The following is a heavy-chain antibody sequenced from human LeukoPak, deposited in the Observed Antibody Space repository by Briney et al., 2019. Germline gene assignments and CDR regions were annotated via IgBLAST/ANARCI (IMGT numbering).Heavy chain of an antibody. J-gene: IGHJ4*02. CDR2: ICGSGGCT. CDR3: AKTTVGYSSGRYPGWPADC. Sequence: GGSLRLSCEASGFTFNTYAIYWVRQAPGKGLEWVSGICGSGGCTYYADSVKGRFTISRDNSKNTVYLQMNSLTADDTAVYYCAKTTVGYSSGRYPGWPADCWGQGTPVTVSS. D-gene: IGHD6-19*01. V-gene: IGHV3-23*01. CDR1: GFTFNTYA.